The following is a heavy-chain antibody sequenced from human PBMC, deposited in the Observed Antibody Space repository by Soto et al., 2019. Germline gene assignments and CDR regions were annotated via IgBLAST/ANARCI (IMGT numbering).Heavy chain of an antibody. J-gene: IGHJ3*02. CDR2: LYYSGST. V-gene: IGHV4-31*03. CDR1: GGSISSGGYY. CDR3: ARDPRVPAALQGAFDI. Sequence: QVQLQESGPGLVKPSQTLSLTCTVSGGSISSGGYYWSWIRQHPGKGLEWIGYLYYSGSTYYNPSLKSRLTISVDTPKNQFALKLSSVTAADTAVYYCARDPRVPAALQGAFDIWGQGTMVTVSS. D-gene: IGHD2-2*01.